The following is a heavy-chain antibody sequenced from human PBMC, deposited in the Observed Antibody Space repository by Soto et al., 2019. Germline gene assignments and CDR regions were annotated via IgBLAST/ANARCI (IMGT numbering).Heavy chain of an antibody. Sequence: ASVKVSCKASGYTFTSYGISWVRQAPGQGLEWMGWISAYDGNTNYAQKHQGRVTMTTDTSTSTAYMELRSLRSDDTAVYYCARAPGSDYYYYYGMDVWGQGTTVTVSS. D-gene: IGHD3-10*01. CDR3: ARAPGSDYYYYYGMDV. CDR1: GYTFTSYG. CDR2: ISAYDGNT. V-gene: IGHV1-18*01. J-gene: IGHJ6*02.